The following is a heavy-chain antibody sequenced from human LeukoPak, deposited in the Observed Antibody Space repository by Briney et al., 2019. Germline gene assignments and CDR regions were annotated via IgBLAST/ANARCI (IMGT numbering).Heavy chain of an antibody. Sequence: ASAKVSCKASGYTFTSYYMHWVRQAPGQGLEWMGIINPSGGSTSYAQKFQGRVTMTRDTSTSTVYMELSSLRSEDTAVYYCASFGYSGYDLGYWGQGTLVTVSS. J-gene: IGHJ4*02. V-gene: IGHV1-46*01. CDR2: INPSGGST. CDR1: GYTFTSYY. CDR3: ASFGYSGYDLGY. D-gene: IGHD5-12*01.